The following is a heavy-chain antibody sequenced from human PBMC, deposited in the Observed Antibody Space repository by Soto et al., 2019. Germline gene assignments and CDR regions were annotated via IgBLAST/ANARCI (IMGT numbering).Heavy chain of an antibody. J-gene: IGHJ5*02. Sequence: ASVKVSCKPSGGTFSSYAISWVRQAPGQGLEWMGGVIPIFGTANYAQKFQGRVTITADESTSTAYMELSSLRSEDTAVYYCASDPITMVLGFLDPWGQGALVTVSS. CDR3: ASDPITMVLGFLDP. D-gene: IGHD3-10*01. V-gene: IGHV1-69*13. CDR1: GGTFSSYA. CDR2: VIPIFGTA.